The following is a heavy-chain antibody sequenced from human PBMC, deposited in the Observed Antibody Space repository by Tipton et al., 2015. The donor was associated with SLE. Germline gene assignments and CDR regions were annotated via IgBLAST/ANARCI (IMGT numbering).Heavy chain of an antibody. J-gene: IGHJ3*01. Sequence: TLSLTCSVSGDSITSHYWGWIRQPPGKGLESIGFIYFNGRNTMYSSSLKGRVTISVGTSKTQFSLTLRSVTAADTAVYFCAREIYDGSGAALDLWGQGTMVTVSS. CDR2: IYFNGRNT. CDR1: GDSITSHY. CDR3: AREIYDGSGAALDL. D-gene: IGHD3-3*01. V-gene: IGHV4-59*11.